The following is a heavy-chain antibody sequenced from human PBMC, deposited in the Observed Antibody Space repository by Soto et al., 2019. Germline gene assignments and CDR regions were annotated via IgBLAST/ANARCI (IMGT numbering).Heavy chain of an antibody. D-gene: IGHD2-21*02. CDR1: GFDFGIYS. Sequence: EAQLVESGGDLVQRGGSLRLSCAASGFDFGIYSMNWVRQAPGKGLEWISYINGSSTTLYYADSVRGRFIISRDNAENSLYLQMNSLRDDDTAVYFCARGDRFRCNGGHCFSDGLFLSWGQGTLVTVSP. CDR3: ARGDRFRCNGGHCFSDGLFLS. CDR2: INGSSTTL. V-gene: IGHV3-48*02. J-gene: IGHJ5*02.